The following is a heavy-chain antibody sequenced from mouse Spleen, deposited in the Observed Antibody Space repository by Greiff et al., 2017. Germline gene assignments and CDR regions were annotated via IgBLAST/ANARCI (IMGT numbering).Heavy chain of an antibody. V-gene: IGHV1-59*01. CDR2: IDPSDSYT. Sequence: VQLQQPGAELVRPGTSVKLSCKASGYTFTSYWMHWVKQRPGQGLEWIGVIDPSDSYTNYNQKFKGKATLTVDTSSSTAYMQLSSLTSEDSAVYYCARKDGNYFDYWGQGTTLTVSS. CDR3: ARKDGNYFDY. J-gene: IGHJ2*01. D-gene: IGHD2-1*01. CDR1: GYTFTSYW.